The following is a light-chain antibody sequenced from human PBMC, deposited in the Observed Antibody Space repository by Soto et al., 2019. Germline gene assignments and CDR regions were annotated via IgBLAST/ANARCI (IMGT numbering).Light chain of an antibody. J-gene: IGLJ2*01. CDR3: CSYASSSTRVI. CDR2: YVN. V-gene: IGLV2-14*03. Sequence: QSALTQPASVSGSPGQSITISCTGTSSDVGGYNFVSWYQQHPGKAPKLMIYYVNIRPSGVSNRFSGSKSGNTASLTISGLQAEDEADHYCCSYASSSTRVIFGGGTKVTVL. CDR1: SSDVGGYNF.